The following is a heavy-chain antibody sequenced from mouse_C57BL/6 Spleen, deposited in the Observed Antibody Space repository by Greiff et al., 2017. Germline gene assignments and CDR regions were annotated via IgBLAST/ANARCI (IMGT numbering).Heavy chain of an antibody. CDR2: IWSGGST. V-gene: IGHV2-2*01. CDR1: GFSLTSYG. Sequence: QVQLKESGPGLVQPSQSLSITCTVSGFSLTSYGVHWVRQSPGTGLEWLGVIWSGGSTDYTAAFISRLSISKDNSKGQVFFKMNRLQAYDTAIYYCVRKGVVAYYYAMDYWGQGTSVTVAS. CDR3: VRKGVVAYYYAMDY. D-gene: IGHD1-1*01. J-gene: IGHJ4*01.